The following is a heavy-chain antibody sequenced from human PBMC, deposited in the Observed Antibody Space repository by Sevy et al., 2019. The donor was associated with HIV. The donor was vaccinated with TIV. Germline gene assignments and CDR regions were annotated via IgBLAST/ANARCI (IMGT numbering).Heavy chain of an antibody. D-gene: IGHD3-9*01. CDR2: IKHDGSEK. CDR3: ARLPTGLQSFNYLLSTYFDS. CDR1: GFSFNNHW. V-gene: IGHV3-7*01. Sequence: GGSLRLSCAASGFSFNNHWMSWVRQAPEKGLEWVANIKHDGSEKYYADSLEGRFAVSRDNAKNSLFLQINSLRVEDTAVYFCARLPTGLQSFNYLLSTYFDSCGQGTLVTVSS. J-gene: IGHJ4*02.